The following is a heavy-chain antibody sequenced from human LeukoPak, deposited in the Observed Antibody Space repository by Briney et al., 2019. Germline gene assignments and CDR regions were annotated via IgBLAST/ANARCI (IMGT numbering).Heavy chain of an antibody. CDR2: IYTSGST. J-gene: IGHJ4*02. CDR1: GGSISSYY. V-gene: IGHV4-4*07. CDR3: ARGMVRGVRDYYFDY. D-gene: IGHD3-10*01. Sequence: SETLSLTCTVSGGSISSYYWSWIRQPAGKGLEWIGRIYTSGSTNYNPSLKSRVTMSVDTFKNQFSLKLSSVTAADTAVYYCARGMVRGVRDYYFDYWGQGTLVTVSS.